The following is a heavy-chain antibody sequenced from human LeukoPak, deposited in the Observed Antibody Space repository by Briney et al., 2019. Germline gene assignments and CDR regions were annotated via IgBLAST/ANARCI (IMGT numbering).Heavy chain of an antibody. D-gene: IGHD3-22*01. Sequence: PGGSLRLSCAASGFTFSSYGMHWVRQAPGKGLEWVAVISYDGSNKYYADSVKGRFTISRDNSKNTLYLQMNSLRAEDTAVYYCAKEAPSYYYDSSPMDYWGQGTLVTVSS. CDR2: ISYDGSNK. CDR3: AKEAPSYYYDSSPMDY. J-gene: IGHJ4*02. CDR1: GFTFSSYG. V-gene: IGHV3-30*18.